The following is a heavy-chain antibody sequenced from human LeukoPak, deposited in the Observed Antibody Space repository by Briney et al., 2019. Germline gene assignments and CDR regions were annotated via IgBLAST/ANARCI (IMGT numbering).Heavy chain of an antibody. D-gene: IGHD3-22*01. V-gene: IGHV3-23*01. J-gene: IGHJ4*02. CDR1: RFTFNSYA. CDR3: VKNWLFDY. Sequence: GGSLTLSCAASRFTFNSYAMVRVRQAPGKGLEWVSAISGSGGSTYYADSVKGRFTISRDNSKNTLYLQMNSLRAEDTAVYYCVKNWLFDYWGQGTLVTVSS. CDR2: ISGSGGST.